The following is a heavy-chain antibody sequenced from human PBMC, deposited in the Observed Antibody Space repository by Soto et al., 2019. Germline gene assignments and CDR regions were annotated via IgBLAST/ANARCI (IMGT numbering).Heavy chain of an antibody. D-gene: IGHD3-22*01. V-gene: IGHV3-30-3*01. CDR1: GFTFSSYA. CDR3: GGGGGGFIIIVVFIPLFDS. CDR2: ISYDGSNK. J-gene: IGHJ4*02. Sequence: ESGGGVVQPGRSLRLSCAASGFTFSSYAMHWVRQAPGKGLEWVAVISYDGSNKYYADSVKGRFTISRDNSKNTLYLQMTALRAEDRVVFSGGGGGGGFIIIVVFIPLFDSGAQGPLVPVPS.